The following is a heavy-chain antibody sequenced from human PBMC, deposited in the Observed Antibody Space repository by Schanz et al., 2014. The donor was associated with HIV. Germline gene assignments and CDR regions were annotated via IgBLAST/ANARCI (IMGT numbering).Heavy chain of an antibody. V-gene: IGHV3-48*03. CDR2: LSGSGDRT. J-gene: IGHJ4*02. D-gene: IGHD5-18*01. CDR1: GFSFLRYE. Sequence: EVQLLESGGGLVQPGGSLRISCVASGFSFLRYEMSWVRQAPGKGLEWLSTLSGSGDRTYYADSVKGRFTISRDNAKNSLYLNMYSLRAEDTAVYFCAKSNGGDTAVVQYYFDYWGQGTLVSVSS. CDR3: AKSNGGDTAVVQYYFDY.